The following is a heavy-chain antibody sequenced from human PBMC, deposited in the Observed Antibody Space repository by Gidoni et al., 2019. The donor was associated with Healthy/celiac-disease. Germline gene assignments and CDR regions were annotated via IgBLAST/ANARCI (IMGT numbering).Heavy chain of an antibody. CDR1: GFTFTSSA. Sequence: QMQLVQSGPEVKKPGTSVKVSCKASGFTFTSSAVQWVRQARGQRLEWIGWIVVGSGNTNYAQKFQERVTITRDMSTSTAYMELSSLRSEDTAVYYCAAKVVALGNYYDSSGYSDYWGQGTLVTVSS. J-gene: IGHJ4*02. V-gene: IGHV1-58*01. CDR2: IVVGSGNT. CDR3: AAKVVALGNYYDSSGYSDY. D-gene: IGHD3-22*01.